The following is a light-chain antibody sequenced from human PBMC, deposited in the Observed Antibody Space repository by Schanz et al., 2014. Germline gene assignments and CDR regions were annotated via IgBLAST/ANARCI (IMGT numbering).Light chain of an antibody. Sequence: EIVLTQSPVTLSLYPGERATLSCRASQSVNSYLAWYQQKPGQAPRLLIYGASARPTAIPGRFSGSGSGTDFTLTITSLQPEDFAVYYCQQRSIWPLTFGGGTKVEIK. J-gene: IGKJ4*01. CDR1: QSVNSY. CDR2: GAS. CDR3: QQRSIWPLT. V-gene: IGKV3-11*01.